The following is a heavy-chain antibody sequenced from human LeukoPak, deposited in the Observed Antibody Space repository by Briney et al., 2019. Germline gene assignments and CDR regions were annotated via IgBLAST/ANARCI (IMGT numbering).Heavy chain of an antibody. V-gene: IGHV3-21*01. J-gene: IGHJ4*02. Sequence: GGSLRLSCAASGFTFSSYSMNWVRQAPGKGLEWVSSISSSSSYIYYADSVKGRFTISRDNAKNSLYLQMNSLRAEDTAVYYCARDGGPRTPVDYWGQGTLVTVSS. CDR1: GFTFSSYS. CDR2: ISSSSSYI. CDR3: ARDGGPRTPVDY. D-gene: IGHD1-14*01.